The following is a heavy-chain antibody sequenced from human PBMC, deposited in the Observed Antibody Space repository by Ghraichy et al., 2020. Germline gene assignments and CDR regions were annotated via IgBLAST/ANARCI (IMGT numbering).Heavy chain of an antibody. J-gene: IGHJ1*01. D-gene: IGHD5-24*01. V-gene: IGHV6-1*01. Sequence: SEKLSLTCAISGDSVSSGIAAWNWVRQSPSRGLEWLGRTYYRSQWHHDYAVSVQGRITISPDTSKNHFSLQLNSVTSEDTAVYYCARDQNGFVYWGQGIQVTVSS. CDR2: TYYRSQWHH. CDR3: ARDQNGFVY. CDR1: GDSVSSGIAA.